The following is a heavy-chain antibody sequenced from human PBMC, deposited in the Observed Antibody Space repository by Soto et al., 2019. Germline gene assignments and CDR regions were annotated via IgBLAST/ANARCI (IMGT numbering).Heavy chain of an antibody. CDR3: VRRHVSATGIDWFDP. J-gene: IGHJ5*02. CDR1: GYTFTSYG. D-gene: IGHD6-13*01. Sequence: SVKVSYKAYGYTFTSYGIHWVRQAPVQRLEWMGWINAANGDTKYSPKFQGRVTITRDTSASTAYMELSSLRSEDTAVYYCVRRHVSATGIDWFDPWGQGTLVTGS. CDR2: INAANGDT. V-gene: IGHV1-3*01.